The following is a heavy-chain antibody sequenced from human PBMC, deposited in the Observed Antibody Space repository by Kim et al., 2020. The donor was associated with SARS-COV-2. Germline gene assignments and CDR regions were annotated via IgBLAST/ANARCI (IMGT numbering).Heavy chain of an antibody. CDR2: INTNTGNP. CDR3: ARAGRIAAAGNQRNWFDP. CDR1: GYTFTSYA. Sequence: ASVKVSCKASGYTFTSYAMNWVRQAPGQGLEWMGWINTNTGNPTYAQGFTGRFVFSLDTSVSTAYLQISSLKAEDTAVYYCARAGRIAAAGNQRNWFDPWGQGTLGTVSP. J-gene: IGHJ5*02. D-gene: IGHD6-13*01. V-gene: IGHV7-4-1*02.